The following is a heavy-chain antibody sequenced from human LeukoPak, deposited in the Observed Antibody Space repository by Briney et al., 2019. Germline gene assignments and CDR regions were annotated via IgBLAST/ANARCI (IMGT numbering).Heavy chain of an antibody. J-gene: IGHJ4*02. CDR1: GFTFSSYA. V-gene: IGHV3-23*01. Sequence: PGGSLRLSCAASGFTFSSYAMSWVRQAPGKGLEWVSAISGSGGSTYYADSVKGRFTISRDNSKNTLYLQMSSLRAEDTAVYYCAKDSDYYGSGSYYVGGDYWGQGTLVTVSS. D-gene: IGHD3-10*01. CDR3: AKDSDYYGSGSYYVGGDY. CDR2: ISGSGGST.